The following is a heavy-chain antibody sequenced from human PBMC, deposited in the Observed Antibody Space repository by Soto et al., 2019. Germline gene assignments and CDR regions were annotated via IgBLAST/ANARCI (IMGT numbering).Heavy chain of an antibody. J-gene: IGHJ6*02. Sequence: QLQLQESGPRLVKRSETLSLTCTVSGGSIRTSSGDYWGWIRQPPGKGLECIESINYSGTAFHNPSLKTRVTISVQTSKQQVILELSSVTVADTAVFYCGRHPGTDAWGQGTTVIVSS. CDR2: INYSGTA. CDR1: GGSIRTSSGDY. CDR3: GRHPGTDA. V-gene: IGHV4-39*01.